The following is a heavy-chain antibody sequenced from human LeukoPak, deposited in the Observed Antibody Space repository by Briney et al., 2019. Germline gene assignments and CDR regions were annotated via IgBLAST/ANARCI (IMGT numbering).Heavy chain of an antibody. CDR3: ARAAYDNSGYLTL. Sequence: GGSLRLSCVASGFTFSSYGMHWVRQAPGKGLEWVAVIWYDGTNKYYADSAKGRFTISRDSPKNTLYLQMNSLRAEDTAVYYCARAAYDNSGYLTLWGQGTLVTVSS. V-gene: IGHV3-33*01. J-gene: IGHJ4*02. D-gene: IGHD3-22*01. CDR1: GFTFSSYG. CDR2: IWYDGTNK.